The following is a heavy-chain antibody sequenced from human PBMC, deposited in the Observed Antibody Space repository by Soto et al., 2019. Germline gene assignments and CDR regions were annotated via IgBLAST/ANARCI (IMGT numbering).Heavy chain of an antibody. CDR3: ARDRYCSGGSCYFQEYYYYYGMDV. CDR1: GYTFTSYG. CDR2: ISAYNGNT. D-gene: IGHD2-15*01. V-gene: IGHV1-18*04. J-gene: IGHJ6*02. Sequence: QVQLVQSGAEVKKPGASVKVSCKASGYTFTSYGISWVRQAPGQGLEWMGWISAYNGNTNYAQKLQGRVTMTTDTSTSTAYMELRSLRSDDTAVYYCARDRYCSGGSCYFQEYYYYYGMDVWGQGTTVTVSS.